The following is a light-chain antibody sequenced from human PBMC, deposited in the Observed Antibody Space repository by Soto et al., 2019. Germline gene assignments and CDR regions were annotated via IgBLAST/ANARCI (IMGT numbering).Light chain of an antibody. J-gene: IGKJ4*01. V-gene: IGKV1-12*01. CDR3: QQGINFPLT. CDR1: QAVKSW. Sequence: IQMTQSPSSVSASVGDRVTITCRASQAVKSWMAWYQQKPGKAPKLLINAASTLHTGVPSRFSGSGAGTEFNFTISAVQPEDFATYYCQQGINFPLTFGGGTRVEIK. CDR2: AAS.